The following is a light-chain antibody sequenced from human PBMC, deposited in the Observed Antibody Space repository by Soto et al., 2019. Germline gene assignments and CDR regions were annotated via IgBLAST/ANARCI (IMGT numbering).Light chain of an antibody. CDR3: QQLNSYPNT. Sequence: EIQLTQSPSFLSASVGDRVTITCRASQGISSYVAWYQQKPGRAPRLLIYDTSTLQSGVPSRFSGSGSGPEFTLTISSLQPEDFATYYCQQLNSYPNTFGGGTKVDIK. CDR1: QGISSY. V-gene: IGKV1-9*01. CDR2: DTS. J-gene: IGKJ4*01.